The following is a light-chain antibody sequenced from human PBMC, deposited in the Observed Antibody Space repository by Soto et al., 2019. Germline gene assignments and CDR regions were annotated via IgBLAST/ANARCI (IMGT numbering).Light chain of an antibody. CDR1: QSVNQK. J-gene: IGKJ5*01. CDR3: QQFNNWPHT. CDR2: VAS. Sequence: EIVLTQSPSTLSLSPGEGATLSCRASQSVNQKLGWYQQKPGQAPRLLIYVASYRATGIPARFSGSGSGTEYTLTISNLQAEDFAVYYCQQFNNWPHTFGQGTRLEIK. V-gene: IGKV3-15*01.